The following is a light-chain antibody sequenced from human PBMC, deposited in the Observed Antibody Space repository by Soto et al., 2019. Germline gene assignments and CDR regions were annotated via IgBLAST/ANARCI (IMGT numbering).Light chain of an antibody. CDR3: QQYSTSPWT. CDR1: QTIFYSSNRKDY. J-gene: IGKJ1*01. Sequence: DIVMTQSPDSLAVSLGERATINCRSSQTIFYSSNRKDYLAWYQQQPGQPPRVLIYWASTRESGVPDRFSGSGSGSDFTLPISNLQAEDVAVYYCQQYSTSPWTFGQGTKVEIK. V-gene: IGKV4-1*01. CDR2: WAS.